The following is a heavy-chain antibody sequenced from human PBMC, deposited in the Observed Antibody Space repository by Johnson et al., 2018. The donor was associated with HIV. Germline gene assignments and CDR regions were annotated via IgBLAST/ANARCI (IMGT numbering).Heavy chain of an antibody. CDR2: IWFDGSNK. CDR3: AREEEWELTLVGVGAFDI. J-gene: IGHJ3*02. Sequence: QVQLVESGGGVVQPGRSLRLSCAASGFTFSSYGMHWVRQAPGKGLEWVAVIWFDGSNKYYADSVKGRFTISRDNSKNTLYLQMNSLRAEDTAVYYCAREEEWELTLVGVGAFDIWGQGTMVTVSS. D-gene: IGHD1-26*01. CDR1: GFTFSSYG. V-gene: IGHV3-33*08.